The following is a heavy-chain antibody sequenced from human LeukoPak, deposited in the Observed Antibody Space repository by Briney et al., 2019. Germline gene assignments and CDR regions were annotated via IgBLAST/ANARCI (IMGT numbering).Heavy chain of an antibody. J-gene: IGHJ6*03. CDR2: IRYDGSNK. V-gene: IGHV3-30*02. D-gene: IGHD6-19*01. CDR3: ARVWTGQWPPHYYYMDV. CDR1: GFTFISYG. Sequence: PGGSLRLSCAASGFTFISYGMHWVRQAPGKGLEWVTFIRYDGSNKYYADSVKGRFTISRDNAKNSLYLQMNSLRAEDTAVYYCARVWTGQWPPHYYYMDVWGKGTTVTISS.